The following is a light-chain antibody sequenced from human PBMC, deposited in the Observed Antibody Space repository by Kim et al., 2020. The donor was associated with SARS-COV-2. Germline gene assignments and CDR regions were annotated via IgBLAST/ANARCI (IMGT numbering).Light chain of an antibody. V-gene: IGKV3-20*01. Sequence: EIVLTQSPGTLSLSPGERATLSCRASQSVSSSYLAWYQQKPGQAPRLLIYGASSGATGIPDRFSGSGSGTDFTLTISRLEPEDFAVYYCQQYSSSPRTFGQGTKVDIK. CDR1: QSVSSSY. J-gene: IGKJ1*01. CDR3: QQYSSSPRT. CDR2: GAS.